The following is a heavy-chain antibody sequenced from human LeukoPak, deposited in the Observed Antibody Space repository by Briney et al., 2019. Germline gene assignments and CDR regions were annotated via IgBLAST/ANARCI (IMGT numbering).Heavy chain of an antibody. CDR1: GFTFDDYA. V-gene: IGHV3-9*03. J-gene: IGHJ4*02. Sequence: GGSLRLSCAASGFTFDDYAMHWVRQTPGKGLEWVSGISWNSGSIGYADSVKGRFTISRDNAKNSLYLQMNSLRAEDMALYYRAKAATGVILAGYFDYWGQGTLVTVSS. D-gene: IGHD7-27*01. CDR2: ISWNSGSI. CDR3: AKAATGVILAGYFDY.